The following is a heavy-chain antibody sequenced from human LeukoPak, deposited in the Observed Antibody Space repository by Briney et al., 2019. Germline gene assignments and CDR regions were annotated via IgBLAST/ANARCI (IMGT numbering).Heavy chain of an antibody. Sequence: SEPLSLTCTVSGGSISSYYWSWLRQPRGKGLEWIGYIYYSGSPNYNPSLKSRVTISVDTSKNQFSLKLSSVTAADTAVYYCARGVVGVLGYWGQGTLVTVSS. CDR1: GGSISSYY. V-gene: IGHV4-59*01. J-gene: IGHJ4*02. D-gene: IGHD1-26*01. CDR3: ARGVVGVLGY. CDR2: IYYSGSP.